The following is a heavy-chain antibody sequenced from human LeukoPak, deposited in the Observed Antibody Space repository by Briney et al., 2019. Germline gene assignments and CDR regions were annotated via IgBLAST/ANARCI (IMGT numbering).Heavy chain of an antibody. CDR2: VSGDGTTT. D-gene: IGHD3-10*01. CDR3: ARDRPYGTYYYYYMDV. J-gene: IGHJ6*03. CDR1: GITISRYW. Sequence: GGSLRLSCAASGITISRYWMHWIRQAPGKGLVWVSRVSGDGTTTNYADSVKGRFTISRDNAKNTMSLQMTSLRAEDTAVYYCARDRPYGTYYYYYMDVWGKGTTVTVSS. V-gene: IGHV3-74*01.